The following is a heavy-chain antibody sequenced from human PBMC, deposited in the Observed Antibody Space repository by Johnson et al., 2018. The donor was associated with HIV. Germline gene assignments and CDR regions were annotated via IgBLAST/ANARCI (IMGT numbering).Heavy chain of an antibody. CDR3: ASSSSGAFDI. Sequence: VQLVESGVGLVQPGGSLRLSCAASGFTFSNAWMSWVRQAPGKGLEWVGRIKSKIDGGTTDYAAPVKGRFTISRDDSKNTLYVQMNSLRAGDTAVYYCASSSSGAFDIWGQGTMVTVSS. CDR2: IKSKIDGGTT. CDR1: GFTFSNAW. J-gene: IGHJ3*02. V-gene: IGHV3-15*01. D-gene: IGHD6-6*01.